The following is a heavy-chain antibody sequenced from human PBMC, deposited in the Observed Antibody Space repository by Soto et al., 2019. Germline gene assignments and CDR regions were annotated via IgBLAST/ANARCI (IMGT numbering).Heavy chain of an antibody. CDR2: IYYSGFT. Sequence: QVQLQESGPGLVKPSQTLSLTCTVSVGSITSGGYYWSWFRQHPGKGLEWIGYIYYSGFTYYNPSLKSRVTISVETSKNQFSLQRSSVTAADTAVYECARSVFPWGQGTLFTVSS. CDR3: ARSVFP. J-gene: IGHJ5*02. V-gene: IGHV4-31*03. CDR1: VGSITSGGYY.